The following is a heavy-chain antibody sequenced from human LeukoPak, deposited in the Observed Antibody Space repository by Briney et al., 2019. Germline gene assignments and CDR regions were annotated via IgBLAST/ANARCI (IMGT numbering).Heavy chain of an antibody. Sequence: GGSLRLSCAASGLTFSGYPMNWVRQAPGKGLEWVSVISGSGGATFYGDSVQGRFTISRDNSRDTLYLQMSSLRAEDTAVYYCGKYLQTAVGANDYWGQGTLVTVSS. J-gene: IGHJ4*02. V-gene: IGHV3-23*01. CDR3: GKYLQTAVGANDY. CDR1: GLTFSGYP. CDR2: ISGSGGAT. D-gene: IGHD1-26*01.